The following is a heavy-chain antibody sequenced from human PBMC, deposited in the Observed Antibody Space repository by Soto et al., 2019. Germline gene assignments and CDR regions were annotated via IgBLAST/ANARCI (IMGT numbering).Heavy chain of an antibody. CDR3: ASLRVSEWELAIDY. J-gene: IGHJ4*02. V-gene: IGHV3-21*01. CDR1: GFTFSSYS. D-gene: IGHD1-26*01. CDR2: ISSSSSYI. Sequence: GGSLRLSCAASGFTFSSYSMNWVRQAPGKGLEWVSSISSSSSYIYYADSVKGRFTISRDNAKNSLYLQMNSLRAEDTAVYYCASLRVSEWELAIDYWGQGTLVTVSS.